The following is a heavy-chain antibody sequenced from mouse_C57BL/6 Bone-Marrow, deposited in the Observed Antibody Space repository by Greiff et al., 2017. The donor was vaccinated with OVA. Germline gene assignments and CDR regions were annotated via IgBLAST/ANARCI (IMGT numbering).Heavy chain of an antibody. CDR1: GYTFTSYW. V-gene: IGHV1-50*01. CDR3: ARGGTTGVATLEDY. D-gene: IGHD1-1*01. Sequence: QVQLQQPGAELVKPGASVKLSCKASGYTFTSYWMQWVKQRPGQGLEWIGEIDPSDSYTNYNQKFKGKATLTVDTSSSTAYMQLSSLTSEDSAVYYGARGGTTGVATLEDYWGQGTTLTVSS. CDR2: IDPSDSYT. J-gene: IGHJ2*01.